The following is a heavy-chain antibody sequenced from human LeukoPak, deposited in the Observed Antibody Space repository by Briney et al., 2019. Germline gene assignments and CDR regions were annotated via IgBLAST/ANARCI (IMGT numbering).Heavy chain of an antibody. CDR2: INPNSGGT. V-gene: IGHV1-2*02. J-gene: IGHJ4*02. CDR3: ARAAPYYYGSGRLFGY. D-gene: IGHD3-10*01. CDR1: GYTFTGYY. Sequence: GASEKVSCKASGYTFTGYYMHWVRQAPGQGLEWMGWINPNSGGTNYAQKFQGRVTMTRDTSISTAYMELSRLRSEDTAVYYCARAAPYYYGSGRLFGYWGQGTLVTVSS.